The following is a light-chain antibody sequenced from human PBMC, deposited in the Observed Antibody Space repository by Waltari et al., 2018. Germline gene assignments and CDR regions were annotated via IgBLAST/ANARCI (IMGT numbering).Light chain of an antibody. CDR3: QQSYKAPYT. Sequence: DIQMTQSPSSLPASVGDRVTITCRASQSISNYLNWYQHKPGKAPKLLVYFGSILQSGVPSRFSGSGSGTDFTLTISSLQLEDLATYYCQQSYKAPYTFGQGTNVEIK. CDR2: FGS. J-gene: IGKJ2*01. CDR1: QSISNY. V-gene: IGKV1-39*01.